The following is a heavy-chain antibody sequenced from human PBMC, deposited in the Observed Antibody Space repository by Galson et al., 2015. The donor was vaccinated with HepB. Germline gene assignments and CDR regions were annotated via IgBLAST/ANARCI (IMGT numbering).Heavy chain of an antibody. CDR1: GGSISSYY. CDR2: IYYSGST. Sequence: ETLSLTCTVSGGSISSYYWSWIRQPPGKGLEWIGYIYYSGSTNYNPSLKSRVTISVDTSKNQFSLKLSSVTAADTAVYYCARDQEYGDGVSYYYYYGMDVWGQGTTVTVSS. V-gene: IGHV4-59*01. J-gene: IGHJ6*02. CDR3: ARDQEYGDGVSYYYYYGMDV. D-gene: IGHD4-17*01.